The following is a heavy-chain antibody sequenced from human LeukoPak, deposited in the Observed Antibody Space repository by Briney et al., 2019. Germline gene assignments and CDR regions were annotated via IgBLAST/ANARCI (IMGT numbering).Heavy chain of an antibody. J-gene: IGHJ4*02. Sequence: PGRSLRLSCAASGFTFETYTIHWVRQAPGKGLEWVAVISYDGSNKYYADSVKGRFTISRDNSKNTVFLQMNSLRAEDTAVFYCARDCSLTGGAVAGTEGSYFDYWGQGTLVTVSS. D-gene: IGHD6-19*01. V-gene: IGHV3-30-3*01. CDR1: GFTFETYT. CDR3: ARDCSLTGGAVAGTEGSYFDY. CDR2: ISYDGSNK.